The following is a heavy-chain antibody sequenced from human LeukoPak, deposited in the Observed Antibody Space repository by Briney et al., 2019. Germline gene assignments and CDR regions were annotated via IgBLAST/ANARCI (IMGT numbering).Heavy chain of an antibody. D-gene: IGHD6-19*01. CDR3: ARVGSNQWLDY. Sequence: GGSLRLSCAASGFTLSSYSMNWVRQAPGKGLEWVSYISGGSSTIYNADSVKGRFTISRDNAKNLLYLLMDTLRAEDTAVHYCARVGSNQWLDYWGQGTLVTVSS. J-gene: IGHJ4*02. CDR2: ISGGSSTI. CDR1: GFTLSSYS. V-gene: IGHV3-48*01.